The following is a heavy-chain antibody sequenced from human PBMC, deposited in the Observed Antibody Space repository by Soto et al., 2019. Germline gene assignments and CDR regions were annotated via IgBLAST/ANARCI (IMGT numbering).Heavy chain of an antibody. J-gene: IGHJ4*02. Sequence: SETLSLTCAVSGGSISSNNCWSWVRQSPGKGLEWIGYIHHSGSTYYNPSLKSRVTISVDRSKNQFSLKLSSVTAADTAVYYRARVPDYWGQGTLVTVSS. CDR2: IHHSGST. CDR3: ARVPDY. V-gene: IGHV4-4*02. CDR1: GGSISSNNC.